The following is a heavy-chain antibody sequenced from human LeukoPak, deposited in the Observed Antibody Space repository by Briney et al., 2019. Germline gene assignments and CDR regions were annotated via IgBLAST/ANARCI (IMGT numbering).Heavy chain of an antibody. CDR3: VREDTPATANY. V-gene: IGHV3-23*01. Sequence: GSLRLSCAASGFNFANHAMSWVRQTAGKGLEWVSAISGGGDITYYADSVKGRFTISRDNSKDTLFLQMHSLRPGDTAVYYCVREDTPATANYWGQGTLVTISP. D-gene: IGHD2-21*02. J-gene: IGHJ4*02. CDR1: GFNFANHA. CDR2: ISGGGDIT.